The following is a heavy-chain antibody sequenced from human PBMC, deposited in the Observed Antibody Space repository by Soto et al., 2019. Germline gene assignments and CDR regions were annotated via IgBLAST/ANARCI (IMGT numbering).Heavy chain of an antibody. CDR2: ISSSSSTI. CDR3: ARDPNPGIAAAAPPDY. J-gene: IGHJ4*02. V-gene: IGHV3-48*02. Sequence: GGSLRLSCAASGFTFSSYSMNWVRQAPGKGLEWVSYISSSSSTIYYADSVKGRFTISRDNAKNSLYLQMNSLRDEDTAVYYCARDPNPGIAAAAPPDYWGQGTLVTAPQ. D-gene: IGHD6-13*01. CDR1: GFTFSSYS.